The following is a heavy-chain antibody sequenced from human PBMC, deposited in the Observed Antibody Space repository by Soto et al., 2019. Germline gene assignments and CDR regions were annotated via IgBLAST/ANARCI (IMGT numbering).Heavy chain of an antibody. J-gene: IGHJ3*02. CDR3: ARENGHCTDACNRGAFDI. CDR2: IANGDNHI. Sequence: EVQVVESGGGLVKPGGSLRLSCAVSGFTFSEYSFLWVRQAPGKGLEWLSFIANGDNHIFYSDSVKGRFTISRDNAKNSVYLQLNSLRADDSAVYYCARENGHCTDACNRGAFDIWGQGTMVTVSS. V-gene: IGHV3-21*01. D-gene: IGHD2-2*01. CDR1: GFTFSEYS.